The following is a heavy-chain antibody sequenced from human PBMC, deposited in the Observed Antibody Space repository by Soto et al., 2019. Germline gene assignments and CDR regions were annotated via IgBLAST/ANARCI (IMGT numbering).Heavy chain of an antibody. J-gene: IGHJ3*02. CDR2: IFHGGNT. CDR1: GLFISSGNY. Sequence: SETLYLTCAVSGLFISSGNYSGWIRKPPGKGLEWLGSIFHGGNTYYNPSLKSRVTISVDMSKNQFSLKLNSVTAADTAVYYFARARWYDACDISDQGKVVVVS. CDR3: ARARWYDACDI. V-gene: IGHV4-38-2*01. D-gene: IGHD2-15*01.